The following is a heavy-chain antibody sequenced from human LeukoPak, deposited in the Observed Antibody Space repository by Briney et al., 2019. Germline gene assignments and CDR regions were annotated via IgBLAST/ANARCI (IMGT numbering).Heavy chain of an antibody. J-gene: IGHJ4*02. D-gene: IGHD6-13*01. CDR3: ARALRYSSPFDY. V-gene: IGHV3-74*01. CDR2: INSDGSST. Sequence: GSLKLSFSASGFTFNSYLMHWVRQAPGKGPGWVSRINSDGSSTSYADSVKGRFTISRDNAKNTLYLQMNSLRAEDTAVYYCARALRYSSPFDYWGQGTLVTVSS. CDR1: GFTFNSYL.